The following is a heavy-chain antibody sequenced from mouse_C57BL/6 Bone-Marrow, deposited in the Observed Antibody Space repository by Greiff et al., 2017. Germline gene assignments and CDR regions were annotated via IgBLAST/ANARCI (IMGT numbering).Heavy chain of an antibody. J-gene: IGHJ1*03. CDR2: IYPGSGST. V-gene: IGHV1-55*01. Sequence: VQLQQPGAELVKPGASVKMSCKASGYTFTSYWITWVKQRPGQGLEWIGDIYPGSGSTNYNEKFKSKATLTVDTSSRTAYMQLSSLTSEDSAVYYCARPYCSNYWYFDVWGTGTTVTVSS. CDR1: GYTFTSYW. D-gene: IGHD2-5*01. CDR3: ARPYCSNYWYFDV.